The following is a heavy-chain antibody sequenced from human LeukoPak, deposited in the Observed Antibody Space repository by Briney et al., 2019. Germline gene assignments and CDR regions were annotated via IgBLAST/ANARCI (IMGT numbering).Heavy chain of an antibody. D-gene: IGHD4-23*01. CDR1: EFTLSGSD. CDR2: IRSTANNYAT. Sequence: GGSLKLSCAASEFTLSGSDLHWVRQTSGKGLEWVGHIRSTANNYATAYAASVKGKFTISRHDSKNTTYLQMNSLKAEDTAVYYCFVDGGYWGQGTLVTVSS. V-gene: IGHV3-73*01. CDR3: FVDGGY. J-gene: IGHJ4*02.